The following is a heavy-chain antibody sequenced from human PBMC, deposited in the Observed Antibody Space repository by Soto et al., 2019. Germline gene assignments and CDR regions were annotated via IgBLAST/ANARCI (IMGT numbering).Heavy chain of an antibody. D-gene: IGHD3-3*01. CDR1: GYTFTGYY. J-gene: IGHJ5*02. Sequence: GASVKVSCKASGYTFTGYYMHWVRQAPGQGLEWMGWMNPNSGNTGYAQKFQGRVTMTRNTSISTAYMELSSLRSEDTAVYYCARVVLPIWSGYYSGPFDWFDPWGQGTLVTV. CDR2: MNPNSGNT. CDR3: ARVVLPIWSGYYSGPFDWFDP. V-gene: IGHV1-8*02.